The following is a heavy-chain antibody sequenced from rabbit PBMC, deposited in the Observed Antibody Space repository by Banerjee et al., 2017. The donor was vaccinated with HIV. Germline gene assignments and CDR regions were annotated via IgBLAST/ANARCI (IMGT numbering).Heavy chain of an antibody. CDR1: GFDLNTAYY. V-gene: IGHV1S45*01. D-gene: IGHD4-2*01. CDR3: ARYHRIWDALNL. J-gene: IGHJ4*01. CDR2: IDAGFNGAT. Sequence: QEQLVESGGGLVQPEGSLTLTCKASGFDLNTAYYMCWVRQAPGKGLEWIACIDAGFNGATYYASWAKGRFTISKTSSTTVTLQMTSLTAADTATYFCARYHRIWDALNLWGPGTLVTVS.